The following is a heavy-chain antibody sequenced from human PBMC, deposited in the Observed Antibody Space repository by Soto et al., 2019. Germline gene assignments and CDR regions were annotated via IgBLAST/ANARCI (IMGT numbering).Heavy chain of an antibody. CDR2: INPNSGGT. V-gene: IGHV1-2*04. CDR1: GYTFTGYY. J-gene: IGHJ4*02. D-gene: IGHD2-2*01. CDR3: AREDIVVVPAAHPVGFDY. Sequence: ASVKVSCKASGYTFTGYYMHWVRQAPGQGLEWMGWINPNSGGTNYAQKFQGWVTMTRDTSISTAYMELSRLRSDDTAVYYCAREDIVVVPAAHPVGFDYWGQGTLVTVSS.